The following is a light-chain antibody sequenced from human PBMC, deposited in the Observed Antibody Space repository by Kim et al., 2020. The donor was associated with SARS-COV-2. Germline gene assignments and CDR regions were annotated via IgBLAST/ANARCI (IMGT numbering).Light chain of an antibody. CDR2: GDS. CDR1: TSNDGNNY. V-gene: IGLV1-47*01. CDR3: AAWDDSLSAVV. J-gene: IGLJ3*02. Sequence: GQMFTIPTSGRTSNDGNNYASWFQQRPETAPNPLIYGDSRRPSGVPEQFSVSESGTPASLPISGLRSEDEADYYCAAWDDSLSAVVFCVGTQVTVL.